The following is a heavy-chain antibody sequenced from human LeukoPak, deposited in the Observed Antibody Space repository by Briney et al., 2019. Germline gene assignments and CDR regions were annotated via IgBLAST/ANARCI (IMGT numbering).Heavy chain of an antibody. V-gene: IGHV1-2*02. Sequence: GASVKVSCKASGYTFTGYYMHGVRRAPGQGLEWMGWINPNSGGTNYAQKFQGRVTMTRDTSISTAYMELSRLRSDDTAAYYCARAIITSQNIWGQGTLVTVSS. CDR1: GYTFTGYY. CDR3: ARAIITSQNI. D-gene: IGHD1-14*01. CDR2: INPNSGGT. J-gene: IGHJ4*02.